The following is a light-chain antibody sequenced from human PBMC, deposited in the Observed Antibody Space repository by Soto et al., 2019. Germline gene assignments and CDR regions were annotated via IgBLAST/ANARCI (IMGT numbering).Light chain of an antibody. CDR3: NSYTSATTLRGV. V-gene: IGLV2-14*03. CDR2: DVS. J-gene: IGLJ1*01. Sequence: QSALTQPSSVSGSPGQSITISCTGTSTDVGGDNYVSWYQQYPGKAPKLIIYDVSSRPSGVSDRFSGSKSGNTASLTISGLQAEDEADYYCNSYTSATTLRGVFGVGTKVTVL. CDR1: STDVGGDNY.